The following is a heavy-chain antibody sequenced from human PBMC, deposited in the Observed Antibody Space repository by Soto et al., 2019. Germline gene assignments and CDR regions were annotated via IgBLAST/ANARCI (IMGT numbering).Heavy chain of an antibody. CDR2: VHYSGNT. D-gene: IGHD6-13*01. CDR1: GGSIRSGAYY. J-gene: IGHJ4*02. V-gene: IGHV4-30-4*01. CDR3: AREIMAADHFDY. Sequence: QLQLHESGQGLVKPSQTLSLTCTVSGGSIRSGAYYWSWIRQTPERGLEWCGYVHYSGNTFYNPSLKSRDTISLDTSRNQFSLNLSSVTAADSAVYYCAREIMAADHFDYWGQGALVTVSS.